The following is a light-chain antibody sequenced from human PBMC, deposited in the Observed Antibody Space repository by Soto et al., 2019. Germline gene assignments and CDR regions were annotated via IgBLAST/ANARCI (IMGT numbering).Light chain of an antibody. CDR1: QGISNY. V-gene: IGKV1-27*01. CDR2: GAS. CDR3: QKYISAPFT. Sequence: DIQVTQSPSSLSASVGDRVTITCRASQGISNYLAWYQQKPGKVPKLLIYGASTLQSGVPSRFSGSGSGTDFTLTISSLQPEDVATYYCQKYISAPFTFGPGTSVDIK. J-gene: IGKJ3*01.